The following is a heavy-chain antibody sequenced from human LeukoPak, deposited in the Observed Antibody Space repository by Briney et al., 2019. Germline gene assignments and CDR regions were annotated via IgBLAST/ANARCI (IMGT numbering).Heavy chain of an antibody. Sequence: SETLSLTCTVSGGSISSSSYYWGWIRQPPGKGLEWIGSIYYSGSTYYNPSLKSRVTISVDTSKNQFSLKLSSVTAADTAVYYCARRGSTRYYYYGMDVWGQGTTVTVSS. CDR1: GGSISSSSYY. J-gene: IGHJ6*02. CDR2: IYYSGST. CDR3: ARRGSTRYYYYGMDV. V-gene: IGHV4-39*01. D-gene: IGHD2-2*01.